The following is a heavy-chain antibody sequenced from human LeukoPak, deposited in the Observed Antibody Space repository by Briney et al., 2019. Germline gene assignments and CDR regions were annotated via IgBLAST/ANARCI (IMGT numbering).Heavy chain of an antibody. CDR2: ISSSGSTI. CDR1: GFTFSSYS. D-gene: IGHD6-6*01. V-gene: IGHV3-48*04. Sequence: PGGSLRLSCAASGFTFSSYSMNWVRQAPGKGLEWVSYISSSGSTIYYADSVKGRFTISRDNAKNSLYLQMNSLRAEDTAVYYCARDSHISSSFVLRHWGQGTLVTVSS. J-gene: IGHJ4*02. CDR3: ARDSHISSSFVLRH.